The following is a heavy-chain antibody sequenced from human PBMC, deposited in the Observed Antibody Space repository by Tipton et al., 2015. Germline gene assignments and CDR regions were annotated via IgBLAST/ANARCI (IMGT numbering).Heavy chain of an antibody. V-gene: IGHV4-34*01. D-gene: IGHD3-10*01. J-gene: IGHJ6*02. CDR3: VRGQAPKPRITMVRGASAHTDV. Sequence: TLSLTCAVYGESSSGYFWNWIRQSPGKGLEWIGEINHSGSTKYNPSLKSRLTISIDTSKNHFSLNLTSVTAADTAVYYCVRGQAPKPRITMVRGASAHTDVWGQGTTVTVSS. CDR1: GESSSGYF. CDR2: INHSGST.